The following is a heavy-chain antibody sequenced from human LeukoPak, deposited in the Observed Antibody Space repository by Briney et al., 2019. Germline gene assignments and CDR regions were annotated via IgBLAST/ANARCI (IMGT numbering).Heavy chain of an antibody. CDR3: AKDARRSSGWYFFDH. V-gene: IGHV3-23*01. CDR2: ISDSGGTT. J-gene: IGHJ4*02. Sequence: PGGSLRLSCAASGFTFSTLAMGWVRQAPGKGLEWVSVISDSGGTTYYADSVKGRFTISRDNSRNTLYLQMSSLRVEDTAVYYCAKDARRSSGWYFFDHWGQGTLVTVSS. D-gene: IGHD6-19*01. CDR1: GFTFSTLA.